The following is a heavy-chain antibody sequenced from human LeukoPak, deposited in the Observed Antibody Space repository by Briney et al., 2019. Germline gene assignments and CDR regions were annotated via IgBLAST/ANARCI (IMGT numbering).Heavy chain of an antibody. J-gene: IGHJ4*02. CDR2: IKEDGSEK. D-gene: IGHD1-26*01. CDR1: GFSVSSNY. Sequence: GGSLRLSCAASGFSVSSNYMSWVRQAPGKGLEWVANIKEDGSEKYYVDSVKGRFTISRDNAKNSLCLQMNSLRAEDTAIYYCVRSGGYWGQGTLVTVSS. V-gene: IGHV3-7*05. CDR3: VRSGGY.